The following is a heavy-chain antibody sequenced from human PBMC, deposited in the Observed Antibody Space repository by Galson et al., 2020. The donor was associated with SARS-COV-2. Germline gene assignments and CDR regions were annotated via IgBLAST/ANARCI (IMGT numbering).Heavy chain of an antibody. CDR2: IYPGDSDT. V-gene: IGHV5-51*01. Sequence: GESLKISCKISGYIFTNYWIGWVRQMPGKGLEWMGNIYPGDSDTRYNPSFRGQVTIPADKSLNTAYLQWSSLKATDTAIYYCARHILGFQLGESSYHLEDWGQGTQVTVSS. CDR3: ARHILGFQLGESSYHLED. D-gene: IGHD3-16*01. CDR1: GYIFTNYW. J-gene: IGHJ4*02.